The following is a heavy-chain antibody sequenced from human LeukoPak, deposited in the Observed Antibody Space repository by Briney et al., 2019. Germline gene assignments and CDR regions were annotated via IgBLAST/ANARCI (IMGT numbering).Heavy chain of an antibody. Sequence: ASVKVSCKASGYTFTSYGIRWVRQAPGQGLEWMGWISAYNGNTNYAQKLQGRVTMTTDTSTSTAYMELRSLRSDDTAVYYCARGGVVVPAATSYYYGMDVWGQGTTVTVSS. CDR2: ISAYNGNT. CDR3: ARGGVVVPAATSYYYGMDV. CDR1: GYTFTSYG. D-gene: IGHD2-2*01. J-gene: IGHJ6*02. V-gene: IGHV1-18*01.